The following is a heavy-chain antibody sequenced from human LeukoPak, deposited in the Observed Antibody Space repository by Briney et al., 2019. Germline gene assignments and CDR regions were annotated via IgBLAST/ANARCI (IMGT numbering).Heavy chain of an antibody. CDR2: IYYSGST. CDR1: GGSISSYY. D-gene: IGHD6-13*01. CDR3: ARELELAAAGRDYYYGMDV. V-gene: IGHV4-59*12. J-gene: IGHJ6*02. Sequence: SETLSLTCTVSGGSISSYYWSWIRQPPGKGLEWIGYIYYSGSTNYNPSLKSRVTISVDTSKNQFSLKLSSVTAADTAVYYCARELELAAAGRDYYYGMDVWGQGTTVTVSS.